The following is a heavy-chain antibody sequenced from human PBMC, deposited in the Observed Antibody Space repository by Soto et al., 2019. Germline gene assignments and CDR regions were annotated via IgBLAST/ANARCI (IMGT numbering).Heavy chain of an antibody. J-gene: IGHJ5*02. CDR3: AKDGPMRPLVPGVVITGFDP. D-gene: IGHD3-3*01. CDR2: ISGSGGAI. V-gene: IGHV3-23*01. CDR1: GFTFRTYA. Sequence: GGSLRLSCAASGFTFRTYAMSWVRQVPGQGLEWVSTISGSGGAIYQPDSVKGRFTISRDNSKNTLYLQMNSLRGEDTAIYYCAKDGPMRPLVPGVVITGFDPWGQGTLVTVSS.